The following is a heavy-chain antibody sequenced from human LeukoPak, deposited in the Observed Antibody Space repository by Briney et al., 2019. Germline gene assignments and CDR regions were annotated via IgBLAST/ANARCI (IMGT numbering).Heavy chain of an antibody. J-gene: IGHJ4*02. CDR1: GGSISSGGYY. CDR3: ARSKEMATIMGY. CDR2: IYYSGNT. Sequence: SQTLSLTCTVSGGSISSGGYYWSWIRQHPGKGLEWIGYIYYSGNTNYNPSLKSRVTISVDTSKNQFSLKLSSVTAADTAVYYCARSKEMATIMGYWGQGTLVSVSS. D-gene: IGHD5-24*01. V-gene: IGHV4-61*08.